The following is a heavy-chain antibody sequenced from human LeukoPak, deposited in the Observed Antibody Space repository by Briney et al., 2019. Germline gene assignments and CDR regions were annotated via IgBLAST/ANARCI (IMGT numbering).Heavy chain of an antibody. Sequence: SVKVSCKASGGAFSSYAISWVRQAPGQGLEWMGGIIPIFGTANYAQKFQGRVTITADESTSTAYMELSSLRSEDTAVYYCARVFLDYGGNSGEFDYWGQGTLVTVSS. D-gene: IGHD4-23*01. CDR1: GGAFSSYA. V-gene: IGHV1-69*13. CDR3: ARVFLDYGGNSGEFDY. CDR2: IIPIFGTA. J-gene: IGHJ4*02.